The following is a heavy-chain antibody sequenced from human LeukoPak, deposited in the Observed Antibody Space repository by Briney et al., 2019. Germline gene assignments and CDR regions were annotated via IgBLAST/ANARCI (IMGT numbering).Heavy chain of an antibody. CDR2: IWYDGRNK. CDR3: AKALLWFGELLDY. Sequence: GGSLRLSCAASGFTFSSYGMHWVRQAPGKGLEGVAVIWYDGRNKYYADSVKGRFTISRDNSKNTLYLQMNSLSAEDTAVYYCAKALLWFGELLDYWGQGTLVTVSS. J-gene: IGHJ4*02. D-gene: IGHD3-10*01. V-gene: IGHV3-33*06. CDR1: GFTFSSYG.